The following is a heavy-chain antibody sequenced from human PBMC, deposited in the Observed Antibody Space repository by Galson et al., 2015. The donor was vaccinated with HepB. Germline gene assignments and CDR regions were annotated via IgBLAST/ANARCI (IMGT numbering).Heavy chain of an antibody. V-gene: IGHV1-18*04. CDR1: GHTFTSYG. D-gene: IGHD3-16*01. CDR2: ISAYNGNT. CDR3: ASGGWDYAWGRKAPQAFDI. J-gene: IGHJ3*02. Sequence: SVKVSCKASGHTFTSYGISWVRQAPGQGLEWMGWISAYNGNTNYAQKLQGRVTMTTDTSTSTAYMELRSLRSDDTAVYYCASGGWDYAWGRKAPQAFDIWGQGTMVTVSS.